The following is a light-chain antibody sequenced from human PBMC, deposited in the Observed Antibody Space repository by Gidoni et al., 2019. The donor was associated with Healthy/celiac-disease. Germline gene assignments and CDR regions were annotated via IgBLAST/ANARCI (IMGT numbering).Light chain of an antibody. CDR2: EVS. Sequence: QSALTQPASGSGSPGQAISISCTGTSSDVGGSNIVSWYQQHPGKAPKLMIYEVSNRPSGVSNRFSASKSGNTASLTISGLQAEDEADYYCSSYMISSTYYVFGTGTRVTVL. CDR1: SSDVGGSNI. V-gene: IGLV2-14*01. J-gene: IGLJ1*01. CDR3: SSYMISSTYYV.